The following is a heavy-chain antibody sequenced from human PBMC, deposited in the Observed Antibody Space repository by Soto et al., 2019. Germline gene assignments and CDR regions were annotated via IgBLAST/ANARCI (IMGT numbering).Heavy chain of an antibody. CDR2: IYYSGST. Sequence: SETLSLTCTVSGGSISSSSYYWGWIRQPPGKGLEWIGSIYYSGSTYYNPSLKSRVTISVDTSKNQFSLKLSSVAAADTAVYYCARHGSGGYSYHNWFDPCGQGTLVTVSS. V-gene: IGHV4-39*01. CDR3: ARHGSGGYSYHNWFDP. CDR1: GGSISSSSYY. D-gene: IGHD5-18*01. J-gene: IGHJ5*02.